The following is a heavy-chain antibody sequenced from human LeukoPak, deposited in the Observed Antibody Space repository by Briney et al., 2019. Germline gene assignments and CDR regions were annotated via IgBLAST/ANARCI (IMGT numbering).Heavy chain of an antibody. V-gene: IGHV1-8*01. Sequence: ASVNVSCKASGYTFTSYDINWVRQATGQGLEWMGWMNPNSGNTGYAQKFQGRVTMTRNTSISTAYMELSSLRSEDTAVYYCARGRYSYYDFWSGYSYYYYGMDVWGQGTTVTVSS. CDR3: ARGRYSYYDFWSGYSYYYYGMDV. D-gene: IGHD3-3*01. CDR2: MNPNSGNT. J-gene: IGHJ6*02. CDR1: GYTFTSYD.